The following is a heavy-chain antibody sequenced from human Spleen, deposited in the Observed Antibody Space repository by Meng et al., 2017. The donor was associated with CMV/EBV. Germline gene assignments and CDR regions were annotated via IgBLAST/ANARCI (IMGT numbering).Heavy chain of an antibody. V-gene: IGHV4-38-2*02. D-gene: IGHD4-17*01. CDR3: SRYLGSRRMPLRPYYYGMDV. CDR1: GSSINRGYF. CDR2: IHHRGDT. J-gene: IGHJ6*02. Sequence: SETLSLTCSVSGSSINRGYFWGWVRQPPEKGLEWIANIHHRGDTYYNPSLNSRVTISVDTSNNRFSLKLFSVTAADTAVYYCSRYLGSRRMPLRPYYYGMDVWGRGTTVTVSS.